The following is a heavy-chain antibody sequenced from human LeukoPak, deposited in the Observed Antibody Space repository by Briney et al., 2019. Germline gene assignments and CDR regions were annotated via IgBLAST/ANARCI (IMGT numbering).Heavy chain of an antibody. D-gene: IGHD3-22*01. CDR2: INHSGST. J-gene: IGHJ3*02. Sequence: SETLSLTCAVYGGSFSGYYWSWIRQPPGKGLEWIGEINHSGSTNYNPSLKGRVTISVDTSKNQFSLKLSSVTAADTAVYYCARYGDSSGRRAFDIWGQGTMVTVSS. V-gene: IGHV4-34*01. CDR1: GGSFSGYY. CDR3: ARYGDSSGRRAFDI.